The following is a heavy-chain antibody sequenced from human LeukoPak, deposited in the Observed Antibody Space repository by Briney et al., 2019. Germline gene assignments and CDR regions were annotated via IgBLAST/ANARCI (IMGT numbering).Heavy chain of an antibody. CDR3: ARDNDAGDAFDI. CDR2: ISSSSSYI. CDR1: GFTFSSYS. V-gene: IGHV3-21*01. J-gene: IGHJ3*02. Sequence: GGSLRLSCAASGFTFSSYSMNWVRQAPGKGLEWVSSISSSSSYIYYADSVKGRFTISRDNAKNSLYPQMNSLRAEDTAVYYCARDNDAGDAFDIWGQGTMVTVSS. D-gene: IGHD1-1*01.